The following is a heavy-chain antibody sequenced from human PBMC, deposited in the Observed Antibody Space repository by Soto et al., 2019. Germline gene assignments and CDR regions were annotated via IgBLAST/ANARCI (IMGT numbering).Heavy chain of an antibody. V-gene: IGHV3-23*01. J-gene: IGHJ6*02. CDR1: GFTFSSYA. D-gene: IGHD3-10*01. CDR2: INGSGGST. CDR3: AKPLVRGVMLLGMDV. Sequence: EVQLLESGGGLVQPGGSLRLSCAASGFTFSSYAMSWVRQAPGKGLEWVSAINGSGGSTYYADSVKGRFTISRDNSKNTLYLQMNSLRAEDTAVYYCAKPLVRGVMLLGMDVWGQGTTVTVSS.